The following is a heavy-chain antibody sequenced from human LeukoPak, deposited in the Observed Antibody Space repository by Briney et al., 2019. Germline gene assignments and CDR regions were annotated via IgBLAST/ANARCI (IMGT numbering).Heavy chain of an antibody. CDR2: IIPIFGTT. Sequence: SVKVSCKASGGTFSSYAISWVRQAPGQGLEWMGGIIPIFGTTNYAQKFQDRVAITADKSTSTAYMELSSLRSEDTAVYYCARDNPITTMIHWGQGTLVTVSS. CDR1: GGTFSSYA. D-gene: IGHD3-22*01. CDR3: ARDNPITTMIH. V-gene: IGHV1-69*06. J-gene: IGHJ4*02.